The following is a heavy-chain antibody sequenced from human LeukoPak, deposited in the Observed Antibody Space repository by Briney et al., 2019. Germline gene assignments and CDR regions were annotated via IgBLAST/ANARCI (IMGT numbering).Heavy chain of an antibody. J-gene: IGHJ6*03. CDR2: IRYDGSYE. V-gene: IGHV3-30*02. D-gene: IGHD3-16*01. CDR3: AKDGGPHLYYYYNYMDI. CDR1: GFTFNSYG. Sequence: QTGGSLRLSCAASGFTFNSYGMHWVRQAPGKGLEWVAFIRYDGSYEYYGDSVKGRFTISRDNSKTTLYLQMNSLRSEDTAVYYCAKDGGPHLYYYYNYMDIWGKGTTVTVSS.